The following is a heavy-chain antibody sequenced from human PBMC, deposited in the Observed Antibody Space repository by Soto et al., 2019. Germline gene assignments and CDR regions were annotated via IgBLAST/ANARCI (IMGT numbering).Heavy chain of an antibody. CDR2: FDPEDGET. D-gene: IGHD6-13*01. V-gene: IGHV1-24*01. CDR3: ATDRLGIAAAGYNWFDP. J-gene: IGHJ5*02. CDR1: GYTLTELS. Sequence: ASVKVSCKVSGYTLTELSMHWVRQAPGKGLEWMGGFDPEDGETIYAQKFQGRVTMTEDTSTDTAYMELSSLRSEDTAVYYCATDRLGIAAAGYNWFDPWGQGTLVTVSS.